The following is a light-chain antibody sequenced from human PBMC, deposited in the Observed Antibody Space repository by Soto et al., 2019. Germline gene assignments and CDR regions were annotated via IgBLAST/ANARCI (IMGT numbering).Light chain of an antibody. CDR2: DAS. CDR3: LQDNSYYRT. Sequence: DIQMTQSPSTLSASVGDTVTITCRASQTISGWLAWYQQRPGKAPNLLIFDASTLESGVPSRFSGSGSGTTFTLTIISLQSDDFATYDCLQDNSYYRTFGQGTKVEIK. CDR1: QTISGW. J-gene: IGKJ1*01. V-gene: IGKV1-5*01.